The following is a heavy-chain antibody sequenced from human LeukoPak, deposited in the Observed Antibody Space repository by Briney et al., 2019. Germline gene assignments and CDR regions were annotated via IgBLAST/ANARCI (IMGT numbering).Heavy chain of an antibody. CDR2: ISPNINGT. V-gene: IGHV1-2*02. Sequence: ASVRVSCKASGYTFTVYYLHWVRQAPGQGLEWMGWISPNINGTNYAQKFQDRVTMTRDTSISTAYMELSSLRSEDTAVYYCARGDVLRFLEWSIGAFDIWGQGTMVTVSS. CDR1: GYTFTVYY. J-gene: IGHJ3*02. CDR3: ARGDVLRFLEWSIGAFDI. D-gene: IGHD3-3*01.